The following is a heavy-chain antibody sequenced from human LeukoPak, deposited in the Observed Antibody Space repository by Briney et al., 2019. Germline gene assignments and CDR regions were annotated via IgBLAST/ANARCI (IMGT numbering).Heavy chain of an antibody. CDR1: GGTFSSYA. D-gene: IGHD6-19*01. Sequence: ASVKVSCKASGGTFSSYAISWVRQAPGQGLEWMGWISTYNGNTHYAQKFQGRVTMTTDTSTNIAYLELRDLRSDDTAVYYCARTQWLEDAFDFWGQGTVVTVSS. J-gene: IGHJ3*01. V-gene: IGHV1-18*01. CDR3: ARTQWLEDAFDF. CDR2: ISTYNGNT.